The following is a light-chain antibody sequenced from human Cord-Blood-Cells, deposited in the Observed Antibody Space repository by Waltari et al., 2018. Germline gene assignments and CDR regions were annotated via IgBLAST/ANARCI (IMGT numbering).Light chain of an antibody. J-gene: IGLJ2*01. CDR3: QSYDSSIVV. CDR1: RGSIASTY. V-gene: IGLV6-57*01. CDR2: EDN. Sequence: NFMLTQPHSVSESPGKTVTISCTRSRGSIASTYVQWYQQRPGSSPTTVIYEDNQRPSGVPDRFSGSIDSSSNSASLTISGLKTEDEADYYCQSYDSSIVVFGGGTKLTVL.